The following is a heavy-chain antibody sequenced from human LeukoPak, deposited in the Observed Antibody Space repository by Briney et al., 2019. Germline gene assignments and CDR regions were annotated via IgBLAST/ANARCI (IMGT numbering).Heavy chain of an antibody. V-gene: IGHV4-34*01. CDR1: GGSFSGYY. J-gene: IGHJ4*02. Sequence: SETLSLTCAVYGGSFSGYYWSWIRQPPGKGLKWIGEINHSGSTNYNPSLKSRVTISVDTSKNQFSLKLSSVTAADTAVYYCARGPPYYYDSSGYDLDYWGQGTLVTVSS. CDR2: INHSGST. D-gene: IGHD3-22*01. CDR3: ARGPPYYYDSSGYDLDY.